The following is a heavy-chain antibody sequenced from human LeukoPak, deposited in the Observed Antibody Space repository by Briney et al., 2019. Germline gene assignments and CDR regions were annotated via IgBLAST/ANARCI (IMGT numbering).Heavy chain of an antibody. Sequence: GESLKISCKGSGYSFTNYWIAWVRQMPGKGLEWMGIIYPGDSDTRYSPSFQGQVTISADKSISTAYLQWSSLKASDTAMYYCARRINYSSGWLYYFDYWGQGTLVTVSS. CDR3: ARRINYSSGWLYYFDY. CDR1: GYSFTNYW. CDR2: IYPGDSDT. J-gene: IGHJ4*02. D-gene: IGHD6-19*01. V-gene: IGHV5-51*01.